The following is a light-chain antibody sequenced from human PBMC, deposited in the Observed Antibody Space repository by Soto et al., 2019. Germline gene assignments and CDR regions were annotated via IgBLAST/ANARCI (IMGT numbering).Light chain of an antibody. Sequence: DIQMTQSPSSLSASVGDRVTITCQASQDIRNQLNWYHQRPGKAPKLLIYVASVLQSGVPSRFSGGGYGTDFTLTISSLQPEDFATYYCQQSYDTPRTFGQGTRLDIQ. CDR3: QQSYDTPRT. CDR1: QDIRNQ. CDR2: VAS. V-gene: IGKV1-39*01. J-gene: IGKJ2*01.